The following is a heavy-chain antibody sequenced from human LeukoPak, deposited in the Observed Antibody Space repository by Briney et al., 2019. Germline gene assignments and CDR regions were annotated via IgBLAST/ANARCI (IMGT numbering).Heavy chain of an antibody. Sequence: GGALRLSCEASGFTFSDHHMDWVRQAPGKGLEWVGRTRNKAKSYTTEYAASVKGRFTVSRDDSKNSLYLQMNSLNTEDTAVYYCARAPSISPAGFIDYWGQGTLVTVSS. CDR2: TRNKAKSYTT. D-gene: IGHD6-13*01. V-gene: IGHV3-72*01. CDR1: GFTFSDHH. CDR3: ARAPSISPAGFIDY. J-gene: IGHJ4*02.